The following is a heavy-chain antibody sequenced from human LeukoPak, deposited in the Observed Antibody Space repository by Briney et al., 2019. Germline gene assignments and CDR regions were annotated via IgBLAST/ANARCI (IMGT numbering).Heavy chain of an antibody. CDR1: GFTFSSYT. CDR3: ARDIATAGHSAIDY. D-gene: IGHD6-13*01. J-gene: IGHJ4*02. CDR2: ISSSGYYI. Sequence: KPGGSLTLSCAASGFTFSSYTMNWVRQAPGKGLEWVSSISSSGYYIYYADSMKGRFTISRDNAKNSLYLQMNSLRAEDTAIYYCARDIATAGHSAIDYWGQGTLVTVSS. V-gene: IGHV3-21*01.